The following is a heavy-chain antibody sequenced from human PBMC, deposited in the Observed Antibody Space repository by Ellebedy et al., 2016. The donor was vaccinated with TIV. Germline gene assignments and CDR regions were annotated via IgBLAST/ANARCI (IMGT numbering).Heavy chain of an antibody. CDR2: IWYDGSNK. D-gene: IGHD1-26*01. V-gene: IGHV3-33*01. CDR3: ARDSHRGSYQVPFDY. J-gene: IGHJ4*02. Sequence: GGSLRLXXAASGFTFSSYGMHWVRQAPGKGLEWVAVIWYDGSNKYYADSVKGRFTISRDNSKNTLYLQMNSLRAEDTAVYYCARDSHRGSYQVPFDYWGQGTLVTVSS. CDR1: GFTFSSYG.